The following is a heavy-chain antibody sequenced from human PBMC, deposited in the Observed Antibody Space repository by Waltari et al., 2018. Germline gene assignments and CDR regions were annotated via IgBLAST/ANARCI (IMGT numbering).Heavy chain of an antibody. CDR1: GGSISSGSYY. V-gene: IGHV4-61*02. CDR3: ASNRKGHDFDY. D-gene: IGHD3-3*01. J-gene: IGHJ4*02. CDR2: IYTSWST. Sequence: QVQLQESGPGLVKPSQTLSLTCTVSGGSISSGSYYWSWIRPPAGKGLEWIGRIYTSWSTNYNPSLKSRVTISVDTSKNQFSLKLSSVTAADTAVYYCASNRKGHDFDYWGQGTLVTVSS.